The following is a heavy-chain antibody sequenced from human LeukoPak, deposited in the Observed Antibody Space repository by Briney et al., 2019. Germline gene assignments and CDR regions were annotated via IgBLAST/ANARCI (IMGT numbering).Heavy chain of an antibody. V-gene: IGHV1-8*01. CDR3: ARNTVLRLSSGWTRHIDY. Sequence: ASVKVSCKASGYTFTSYDINWVRQATGQGLEWMGWMNPNSGDTGYAQKFQGRVTMTRNTSISTAYMELSSLRSEDTAVYYCARNTVLRLSSGWTRHIDYWGQGTLVTVSS. D-gene: IGHD6-19*01. CDR1: GYTFTSYD. J-gene: IGHJ4*02. CDR2: MNPNSGDT.